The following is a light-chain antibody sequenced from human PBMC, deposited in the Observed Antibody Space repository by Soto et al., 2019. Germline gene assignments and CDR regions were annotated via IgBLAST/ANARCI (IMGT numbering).Light chain of an antibody. J-gene: IGKJ2*01. Sequence: DIQMTQSPSSLSASVGDRVTITCRSSQTIISYLNWYQQRAGKAPQLLIYAASSLQSGVPERFSGSGSGTYFTLSISSLQPEDSAIYFCQQTYSGPRTFGQGTKLEIK. V-gene: IGKV1-39*01. CDR3: QQTYSGPRT. CDR2: AAS. CDR1: QTIISY.